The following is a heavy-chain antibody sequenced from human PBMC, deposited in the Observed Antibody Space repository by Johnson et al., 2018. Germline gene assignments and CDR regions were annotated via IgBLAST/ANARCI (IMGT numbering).Heavy chain of an antibody. CDR1: GYSFTSYW. D-gene: IGHD2-21*01. Sequence: EVQLVETGAEVKKPGESLKISCKGSGYSFTSYWIGWVRQMPGKGLEWMGIIYPGDSDTRYSPSFQGQVTISADKSISTAYLQWGSLKASDTAMYYRAGTGALTSLGFCGVGSPLGYYYGMDVWGQGTTVTVSS. V-gene: IGHV5-51*03. CDR3: AGTGALTSLGFCGVGSPLGYYYGMDV. J-gene: IGHJ6*02. CDR2: IYPGDSDT.